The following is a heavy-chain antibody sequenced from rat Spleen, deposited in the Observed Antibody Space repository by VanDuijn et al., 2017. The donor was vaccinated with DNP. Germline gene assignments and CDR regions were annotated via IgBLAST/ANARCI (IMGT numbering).Heavy chain of an antibody. D-gene: IGHD4-1*01. CDR3: AIANGDY. CDR1: GFSFRNYY. Sequence: EVQLVESGGGLVQPGRSLKLSCAASGFSFRNYYMAWVRQTPQRGLEWVASINTDGGNTYYPDSLKGRITVSRDNAENTLYLQLNSLRSEDTATYYCAIANGDYWGQGVMVTVSS. J-gene: IGHJ2*01. CDR2: INTDGGNT. V-gene: IGHV5-25*01.